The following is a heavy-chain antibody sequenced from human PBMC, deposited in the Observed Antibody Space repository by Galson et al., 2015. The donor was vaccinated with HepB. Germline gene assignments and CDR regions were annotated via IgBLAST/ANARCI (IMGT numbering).Heavy chain of an antibody. CDR1: GLTLSDYY. D-gene: IGHD6-25*01. CDR3: ARAALGWFDP. CDR2: ISSDGATI. V-gene: IGHV3-11*01. Sequence: SLRLSCAAYGLTLSDYYMTWIRQAPGKGLEWLSYISSDGATIYCADSVRGRFTISRDNARYSLYLQMNSLRAEDTALYYCARAALGWFDPWGQGTPVTVSS. J-gene: IGHJ5*02.